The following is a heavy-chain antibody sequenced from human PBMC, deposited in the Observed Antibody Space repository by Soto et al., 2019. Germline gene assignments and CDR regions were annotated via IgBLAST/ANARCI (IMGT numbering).Heavy chain of an antibody. D-gene: IGHD3-10*01. J-gene: IGHJ4*02. CDR2: MNPNSGNT. CDR1: GYTFTSYD. Sequence: ASVKVSCKASGYTFTSYDINWVRQATGQGLEWMGWMNPNSGNTGYAQKFQGRVTMTRNTSISTAYMELSSLRSEDTAVYYCARGLIHMVRGVSLYVYWGQGTLVTVSS. V-gene: IGHV1-8*01. CDR3: ARGLIHMVRGVSLYVY.